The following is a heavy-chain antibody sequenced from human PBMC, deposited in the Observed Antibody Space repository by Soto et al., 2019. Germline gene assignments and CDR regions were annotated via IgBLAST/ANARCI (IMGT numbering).Heavy chain of an antibody. J-gene: IGHJ4*02. V-gene: IGHV1-18*04. D-gene: IGHD3-10*01. CDR2: ISGYNGKT. CDR1: GYTFTSFG. CDR3: ARDKMIDDFGLGTYDY. Sequence: QVQMVQSGVEVRKPGASFKVSCKTSGYTFTSFGVSWVRQAPGQGLAWMGWISGYNGKTEYAQKLQGKVTMTADTSTSTAYMELRGLRSDDTAVYFCARDKMIDDFGLGTYDYWGQGTTVTVTS.